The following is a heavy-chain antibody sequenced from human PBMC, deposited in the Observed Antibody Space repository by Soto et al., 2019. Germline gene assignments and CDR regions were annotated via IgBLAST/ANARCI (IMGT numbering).Heavy chain of an antibody. J-gene: IGHJ5*02. Sequence: QVQLVQSGAEVKKPGASVKVSCKASGYTFTSYDITWVRQATGQGLEWMGWMNPNSGNTGYAPKFQGRVTMTRNTSMSTAYMELSSLRSEDTSVYYCARSTNDYGDRPWGQGSLVTVSS. D-gene: IGHD4-17*01. V-gene: IGHV1-8*01. CDR1: GYTFTSYD. CDR3: ARSTNDYGDRP. CDR2: MNPNSGNT.